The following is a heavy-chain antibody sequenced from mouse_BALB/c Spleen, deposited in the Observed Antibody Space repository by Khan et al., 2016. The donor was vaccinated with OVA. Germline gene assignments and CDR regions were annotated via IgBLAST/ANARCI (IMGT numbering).Heavy chain of an antibody. Sequence: EVELVESGGGLVKPGGSLKLSCAPSGFAFSSYDMSWVRQTPEKRLEWVATISGTDIYTYYPDSVKGRFTISRDHARNTLYLQMSSLRSEDTALYYCASPSYDGNPWFTYWGQGTLVTVSA. CDR2: ISGTDIYT. J-gene: IGHJ3*01. CDR1: GFAFSSYD. D-gene: IGHD2-10*01. CDR3: ASPSYDGNPWFTY. V-gene: IGHV5-9*02.